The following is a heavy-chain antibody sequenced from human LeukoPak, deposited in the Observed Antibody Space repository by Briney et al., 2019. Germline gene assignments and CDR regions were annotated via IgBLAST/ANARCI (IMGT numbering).Heavy chain of an antibody. CDR1: EFTFGDYA. CDR3: AKGKDC. CDR2: ITGSGGST. J-gene: IGHJ4*02. V-gene: IGHV3-23*01. Sequence: RGSLRLSCVASEFTFGDYAMSWVRQAPGKGLEWVSAITGSGGSTYYADSVKGRFTISRDNSKNTLYLQMNSLRADDTAVYYCAKGKDCWGQGTLVTVSS.